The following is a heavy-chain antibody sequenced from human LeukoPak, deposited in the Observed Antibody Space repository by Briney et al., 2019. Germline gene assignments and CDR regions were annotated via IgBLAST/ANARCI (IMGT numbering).Heavy chain of an antibody. CDR1: GFTFSTYW. J-gene: IGHJ4*01. CDR2: INHDGSEK. CDR3: VREGFYFFDF. Sequence: QSGGSLRLSCAASGFTFSTYWMTWVRQAPGKGLEWVANINHDGSEKYYVDSVRGRFTISRDNAKDSVYLQMNSLRAEDSATYYCVREGFYFFDFWGQGTLVTVSS. V-gene: IGHV3-7*01.